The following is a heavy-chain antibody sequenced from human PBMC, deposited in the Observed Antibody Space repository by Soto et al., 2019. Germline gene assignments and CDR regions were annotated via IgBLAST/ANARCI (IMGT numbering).Heavy chain of an antibody. CDR1: GGTFSSYA. Sequence: QVQLVQSGAEVKKPGSSVKVSCKASGGTFSSYAISWVRQAPGQGLEWMGGIIPIFGTANYAQKFQGRVTITADESTSTGYMELRSLRPEDTAVYYRARSQRGSRSGYAPLDYWGQGTLVTVSS. CDR3: ARSQRGSRSGYAPLDY. CDR2: IIPIFGTA. V-gene: IGHV1-69*12. J-gene: IGHJ4*02. D-gene: IGHD5-12*01.